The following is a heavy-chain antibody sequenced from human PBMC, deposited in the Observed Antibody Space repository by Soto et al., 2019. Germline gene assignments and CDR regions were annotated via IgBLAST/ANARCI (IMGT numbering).Heavy chain of an antibody. J-gene: IGHJ3*02. CDR1: GGTFSSYA. D-gene: IGHD3-3*01. V-gene: IGHV1-69*01. Sequence: QVQLVQSGAEVKKPGSSVKVSCKASGGTFSSYAISWVRQAPGQGLEWMGGIIPIFGTANYAQKFQGRVTITADESTSPAYMELSSLRSADTAVDYCAGDHDSPGGAFDIWGQGTMVTVSS. CDR2: IIPIFGTA. CDR3: AGDHDSPGGAFDI.